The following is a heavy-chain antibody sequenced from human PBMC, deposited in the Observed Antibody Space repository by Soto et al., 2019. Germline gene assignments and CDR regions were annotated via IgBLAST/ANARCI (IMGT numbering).Heavy chain of an antibody. CDR1: GYTXTSYY. D-gene: IGHD6-13*01. Sequence: SXKVSFKASGYTXTSYYVDLVRQAPGQGLEWMGIINPSACKPSGGSTSFAETFQGRVNMTRDTSTTTVYMELSGLPSDETAVYSCAKSSSWYDGGSRYFDYWGQGTQGTVSS. CDR2: INPSACKPSGGST. J-gene: IGHJ4*02. CDR3: AKSSSWYDGGSRYFDY. V-gene: IGHV1-46*01.